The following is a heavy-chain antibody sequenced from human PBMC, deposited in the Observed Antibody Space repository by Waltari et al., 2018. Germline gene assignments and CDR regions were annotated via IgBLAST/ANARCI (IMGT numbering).Heavy chain of an antibody. V-gene: IGHV4-34*01. CDR1: GGSFSGYY. CDR2: INHSGST. Sequence: VQLQQWGAGLLKPSETLSLTCAVYGGSFSGYYWSWIRQPPGKGLEWIGEINHSGSTNYNPSLKSRVTISVDTSKNQFSLKLSSVTAADTAVYYCARAHLWFGELLWAAPFDYWGQGTLVTVSS. J-gene: IGHJ4*02. D-gene: IGHD3-10*01. CDR3: ARAHLWFGELLWAAPFDY.